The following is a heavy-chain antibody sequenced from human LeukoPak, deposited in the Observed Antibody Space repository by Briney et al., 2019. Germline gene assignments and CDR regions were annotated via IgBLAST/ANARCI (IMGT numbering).Heavy chain of an antibody. CDR3: ARVVVGATGDRSFDY. D-gene: IGHD1-26*01. V-gene: IGHV3-21*01. Sequence: GGSLRLSCAASGFTFSSYSMNWVRQAPGKGLEWVSSISSSSSYIYYADSVKGRFTISRDNAKNSLYLQMNSLRAEDTAVYYCARVVVGATGDRSFDYWGQGTLVTVSS. J-gene: IGHJ4*02. CDR2: ISSSSSYI. CDR1: GFTFSSYS.